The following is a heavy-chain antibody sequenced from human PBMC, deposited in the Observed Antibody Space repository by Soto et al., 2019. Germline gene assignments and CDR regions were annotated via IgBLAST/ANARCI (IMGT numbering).Heavy chain of an antibody. CDR3: ARAHGSGWGAFDI. V-gene: IGHV4-30-2*01. D-gene: IGHD3-10*01. CDR2: IYHSGSP. CDR1: GGSISSGGYS. J-gene: IGHJ3*02. Sequence: QLQLQESGSGLVKPSQTLSLTCAVSGGSISSGGYSWSWIRQPPGKGLEWIGYIYHSGSPYYNPSLKSRVTISVDRSKNQFSLKLSSVTAADTAVYYCARAHGSGWGAFDIWGQGTMVTVSS.